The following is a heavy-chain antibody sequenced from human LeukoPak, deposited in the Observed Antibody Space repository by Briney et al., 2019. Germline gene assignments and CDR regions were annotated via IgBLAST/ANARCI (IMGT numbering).Heavy chain of an antibody. Sequence: PSETLSLTCAVYGGSFSGYYWSWIRQPPGKGLEWIGEINHSGSTNYNPPLKSRVTISVDTSKNQFSLKLSSVTAADTAVYYCARGTRYARGAFDIWGQGTMVTVSS. D-gene: IGHD2-2*01. CDR3: ARGTRYARGAFDI. CDR1: GGSFSGYY. J-gene: IGHJ3*02. V-gene: IGHV4-34*01. CDR2: INHSGST.